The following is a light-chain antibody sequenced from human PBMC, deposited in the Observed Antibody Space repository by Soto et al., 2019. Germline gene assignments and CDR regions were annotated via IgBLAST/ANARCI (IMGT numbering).Light chain of an antibody. Sequence: EIVWTQSTATMSLSPGERDPPSGWASQSVSNNYLAWYQQKPGQDPRLLIYGESNRATGITDRLSGSGSGTDFNLTISRLEPEDFEVYYCQKYGSSGTVGQVTKVEIK. CDR2: GES. V-gene: IGKV3-20*01. CDR3: QKYGSSGT. J-gene: IGKJ1*01. CDR1: QSVSNNY.